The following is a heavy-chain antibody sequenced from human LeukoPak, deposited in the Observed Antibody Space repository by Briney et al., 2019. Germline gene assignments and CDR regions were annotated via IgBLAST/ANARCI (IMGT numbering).Heavy chain of an antibody. D-gene: IGHD3-22*01. CDR2: ISVRSNYI. CDR1: GYTFSSYS. J-gene: IGHJ4*02. Sequence: GGSLRLSCLASGYTFSSYSVNWVRQAPGKGLEWVSSISVRSNYIYYADSVRGRFRISRDDARDSLYLQMNSLRAEDTAVYYCVRLRRNSDTSGFYYYDFWGQGTLVTVSS. V-gene: IGHV3-21*01. CDR3: VRLRRNSDTSGFYYYDF.